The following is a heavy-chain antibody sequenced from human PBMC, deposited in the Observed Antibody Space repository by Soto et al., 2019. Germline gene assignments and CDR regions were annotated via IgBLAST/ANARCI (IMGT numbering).Heavy chain of an antibody. D-gene: IGHD3-22*01. CDR2: IYYSGST. V-gene: IGHV4-30-4*01. CDR1: GGSISSGDYY. J-gene: IGHJ5*02. CDR3: ARCQGTYYYDSSGYSAGNWFDP. Sequence: ASETLSLTCTVSGGSISSGDYYWSWIRHPPGKGLEWIGYIYYSGSTYYNPSLKSRVTISVDTSKNQFSLKLSSVTAADTAVYYCARCQGTYYYDSSGYSAGNWFDPWGQGTLVTVSS.